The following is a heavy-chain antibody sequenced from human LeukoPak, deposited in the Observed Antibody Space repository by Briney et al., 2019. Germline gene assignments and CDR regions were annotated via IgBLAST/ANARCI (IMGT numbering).Heavy chain of an antibody. CDR2: INPNSGGT. D-gene: IGHD4-17*01. V-gene: IGHV1-2*02. CDR3: ARVSTTVTTVDY. J-gene: IGHJ4*02. Sequence: ASVKLSCKASGYTFTGYYMHWVRQAPGQGLEWMGWINPNSGGTNYAQKFQGRVTMTRDTSISTAYMELSRLRSDDTAVYYCARVSTTVTTVDYWGQGTLVTVSS. CDR1: GYTFTGYY.